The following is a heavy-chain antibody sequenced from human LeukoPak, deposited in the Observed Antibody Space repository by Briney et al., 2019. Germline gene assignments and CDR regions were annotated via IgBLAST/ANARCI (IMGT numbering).Heavy chain of an antibody. Sequence: SETLSLTCAVSGYSINSDYYWGWIRQPPGKGPEWIGSIYHSGSTYYNPSLKSRVTISVDTSTNQFSLKLNSVTAADTAVYYCARQYQLLYLDYWGQGTLVTVSS. CDR2: IYHSGST. CDR3: ARQYQLLYLDY. J-gene: IGHJ4*02. D-gene: IGHD2-2*02. V-gene: IGHV4-38-2*01. CDR1: GYSINSDYY.